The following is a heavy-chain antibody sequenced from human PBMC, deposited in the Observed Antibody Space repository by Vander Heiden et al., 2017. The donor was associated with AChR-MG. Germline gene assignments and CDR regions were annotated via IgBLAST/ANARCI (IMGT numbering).Heavy chain of an antibody. V-gene: IGHV3-23*01. CDR3: AKDGIDWGSYYDY. CDR2: ITGSGGST. Sequence: EVQLLESGGRLVQPGGSLRLSCAASGFPFSSYTMNWVRQAPGKGLEWVSAITGSGGSTYYADSVKGRFTISRDNSKNTLYLQMNSLRAEDTAVYYCAKDGIDWGSYYDYWGQGTLVTVSS. J-gene: IGHJ4*02. D-gene: IGHD3-16*01. CDR1: GFPFSSYT.